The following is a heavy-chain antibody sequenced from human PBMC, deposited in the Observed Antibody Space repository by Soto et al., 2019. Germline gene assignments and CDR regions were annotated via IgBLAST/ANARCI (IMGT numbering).Heavy chain of an antibody. CDR3: AKDILDPHYDFWSGYHSGMQVYYYYYMDV. D-gene: IGHD3-3*01. V-gene: IGHV3-9*01. CDR2: ISWNSGSI. CDR1: GFTFDDYA. Sequence: GGSLRLSCAASGFTFDDYAMHWVRQAPGKGLEWVSGISWNSGSIGYADSVKGRFTISRDNAKNSLYLQMNSLRAEDTALYYCAKDILDPHYDFWSGYHSGMQVYYYYYMDVWGKGTTVTVSS. J-gene: IGHJ6*03.